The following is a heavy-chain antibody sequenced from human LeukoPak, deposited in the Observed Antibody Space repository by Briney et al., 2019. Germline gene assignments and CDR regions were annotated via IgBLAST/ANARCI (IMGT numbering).Heavy chain of an antibody. CDR3: ARRPESDFWSGYPDPYFDY. J-gene: IGHJ4*02. D-gene: IGHD3-3*01. CDR2: IYPGDSDT. Sequence: GESLKISCKGSGYSFTSYWIGWVRQMPGKGLEWMGIIYPGDSDTRYSPSFQGQVTISADKSISTAYLQWSSLKASDTAMYYCARRPESDFWSGYPDPYFDYWGQGTLVTVSS. V-gene: IGHV5-51*01. CDR1: GYSFTSYW.